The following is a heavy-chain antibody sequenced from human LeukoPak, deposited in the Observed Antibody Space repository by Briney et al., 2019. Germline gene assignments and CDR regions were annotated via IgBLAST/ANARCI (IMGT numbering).Heavy chain of an antibody. CDR1: GFTFSSYE. J-gene: IGHJ4*02. CDR2: ISSSGSTI. CDR3: ARGGYSYGLFDY. V-gene: IGHV3-48*03. D-gene: IGHD5-18*01. Sequence: GGSLRLSCAASGFTFSSYEMNWVRQAPGKGPEWVSYISSSGSTIYYADSVKGRFTISRDNAKNSLYLQMNSLRAEGTAVYYCARGGYSYGLFDYWGQGTLVTVSS.